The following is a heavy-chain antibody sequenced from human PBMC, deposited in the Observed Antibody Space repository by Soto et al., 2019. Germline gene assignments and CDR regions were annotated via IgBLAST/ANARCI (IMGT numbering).Heavy chain of an antibody. J-gene: IGHJ4*02. CDR1: GFKFSNYA. CDR2: ISATGGGT. V-gene: IGHV3-23*01. D-gene: IGHD3-16*01. CDR3: AKDRRAGGNSAFYFDF. Sequence: GGSLRLSCAPSGFKFSNYAMSWVRQAPGKGLEWVSLISATGGGTCYADSVKGRFTISRDNSHNTLYLQVHSLTAEDTAVYYCAKDRRAGGNSAFYFDFWGQGAQVTVSS.